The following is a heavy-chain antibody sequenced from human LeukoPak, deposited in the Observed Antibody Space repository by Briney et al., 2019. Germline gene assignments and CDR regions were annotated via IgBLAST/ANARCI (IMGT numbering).Heavy chain of an antibody. Sequence: GGSLRLSCTASGFTLSSSAMSWVRQAPGKGLEWVSTVIGGRGTTFYADSVKGRFTISRDNSKNTLFLQMNSLRAEDTAPYYCAKSVAIYFYYGLDVWGQGTTVAVSS. CDR1: GFTLSSSA. V-gene: IGHV3-23*01. D-gene: IGHD3-3*01. CDR2: VIGGRGTT. CDR3: AKSVAIYFYYGLDV. J-gene: IGHJ6*02.